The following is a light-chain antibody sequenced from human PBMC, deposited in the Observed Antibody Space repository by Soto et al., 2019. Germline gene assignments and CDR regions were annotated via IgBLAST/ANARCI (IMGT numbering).Light chain of an antibody. Sequence: EIVLTQSPGTLSLSLGERATLSCRASQGVGSTYLAWYQQKPGQAPRLLIYSASSRATGIPDRFSGSGSGTDFTLTISRLEPEDFAVYYCQQYGSSPRITFGQGTKVDIK. V-gene: IGKV3-20*01. CDR3: QQYGSSPRIT. CDR2: SAS. CDR1: QGVGSTY. J-gene: IGKJ1*01.